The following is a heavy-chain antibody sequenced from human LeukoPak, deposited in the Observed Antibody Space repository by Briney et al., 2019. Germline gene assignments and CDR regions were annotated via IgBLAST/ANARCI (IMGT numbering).Heavy chain of an antibody. J-gene: IGHJ4*02. Sequence: GGSLRLSCAASGFTFSSYGMHWVRQAPGKGLEWVAVISYDGSNKYYADSVKGRFTISRDNSKNTLYLQMNSLRAEDTAVYYCARGKYYDSSGYYDYWGQGTLVTVSS. CDR2: ISYDGSNK. CDR1: GFTFSSYG. CDR3: ARGKYYDSSGYYDY. V-gene: IGHV3-30*03. D-gene: IGHD3-22*01.